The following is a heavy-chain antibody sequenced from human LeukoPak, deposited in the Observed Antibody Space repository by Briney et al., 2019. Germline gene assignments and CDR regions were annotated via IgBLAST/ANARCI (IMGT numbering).Heavy chain of an antibody. Sequence: PSETLSLTCTVSGGSISSYYWSWIRQPPGKGLEWIGCIYYSGSTNYNPSLKSRVTISVDTSKNQFSLKLSSVTAADTAVYYCARHRRLAWGSSGYYYPFDYWGQGTLVTVSS. J-gene: IGHJ4*02. CDR2: IYYSGST. CDR1: GGSISSYY. V-gene: IGHV4-59*08. CDR3: ARHRRLAWGSSGYYYPFDY. D-gene: IGHD3-22*01.